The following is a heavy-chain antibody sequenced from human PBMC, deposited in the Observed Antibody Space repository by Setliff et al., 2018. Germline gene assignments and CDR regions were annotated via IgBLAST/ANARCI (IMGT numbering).Heavy chain of an antibody. V-gene: IGHV3-21*01. CDR1: GFTFSTYR. D-gene: IGHD5-18*01. Sequence: PGGSLRLSCAASGFTFSTYRMHWVRQAPGKGLEWVSSISSSSSYIYYADSVQGRFTISRDNAKNSLYLQMNSLRAEDTAVYYCARAADSYGPPRSYMDVWGKGTTVTVSS. J-gene: IGHJ6*03. CDR2: ISSSSSYI. CDR3: ARAADSYGPPRSYMDV.